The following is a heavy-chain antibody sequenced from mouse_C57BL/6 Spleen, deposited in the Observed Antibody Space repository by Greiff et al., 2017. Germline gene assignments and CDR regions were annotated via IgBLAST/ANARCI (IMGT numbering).Heavy chain of an antibody. V-gene: IGHV1-76*01. CDR3: ARSERRGAWFAY. Sequence: QVHVKQSGAELVRPGASVKLSCKASGYTFTDYYINWVKQRPGQGLEWIARIYPGSGNTYYNEKFKGKATLTAEKSSSTAYMQLSSLTSEDSAVYFCARSERRGAWFAYWGQGTLVTVSA. D-gene: IGHD2-12*01. CDR2: IYPGSGNT. J-gene: IGHJ3*01. CDR1: GYTFTDYY.